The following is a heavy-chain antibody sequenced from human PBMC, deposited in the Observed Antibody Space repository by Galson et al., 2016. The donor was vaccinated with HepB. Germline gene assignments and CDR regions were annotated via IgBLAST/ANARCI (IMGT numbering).Heavy chain of an antibody. V-gene: IGHV3-11*01. CDR2: ISTSGETI. CDR3: ARRGRWHCGLDV. D-gene: IGHD5-24*01. J-gene: IGHJ6*04. CDR1: GFTFSDNY. Sequence: SLRLSCAASGFTFSDNYMTWIRQAPGKGLEWTSYISTSGETIYYADSVKGRFTISRDNAKSSLYLQMNGLRVEDTAVYFCARRGRWHCGLDVWGKGTAVTVSS.